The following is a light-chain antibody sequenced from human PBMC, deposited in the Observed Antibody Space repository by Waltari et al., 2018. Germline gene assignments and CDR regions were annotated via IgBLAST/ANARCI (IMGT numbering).Light chain of an antibody. Sequence: EIALTQSPGTLSLSSGERATLSCRTSQSISKYLAWYQKKPGQAPRLLIYHASSRATGIPDRFSGSGSGTDFSLTISRLGPEDFAVYYCQHYESLPVTFGQGTKVEIK. CDR3: QHYESLPVT. V-gene: IGKV3-20*01. J-gene: IGKJ1*01. CDR1: QSISKY. CDR2: HAS.